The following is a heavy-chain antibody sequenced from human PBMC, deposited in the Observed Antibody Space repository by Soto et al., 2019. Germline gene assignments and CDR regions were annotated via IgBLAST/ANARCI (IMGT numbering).Heavy chain of an antibody. CDR1: GFTFSSYA. Sequence: EVQLLESGGGLVQPGGSLRLSCAASGFTFSSYAMSWVRQAPGKGLEWVSAISGSGDTTYYADSVKGRFTISRDNSKNTLYLQMNSLRAEDTAVYYCAKDGSGWYISTAGGFYGMDVWGQGTTVTVSS. V-gene: IGHV3-23*01. D-gene: IGHD6-19*01. J-gene: IGHJ6*02. CDR3: AKDGSGWYISTAGGFYGMDV. CDR2: ISGSGDTT.